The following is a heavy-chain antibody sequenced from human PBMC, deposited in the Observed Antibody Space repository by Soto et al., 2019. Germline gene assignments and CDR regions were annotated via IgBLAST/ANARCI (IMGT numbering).Heavy chain of an antibody. CDR1: GGSISSYY. D-gene: IGHD3-22*01. V-gene: IGHV4-59*08. CDR3: ASLYYDSSDYYYFDY. Sequence: SETLSLTCTVSGGSISSYYWSWIRQPPGKGLEWIGYIYYSGSTNYNPSLKSRVTISGDTSKNQFSLKLSSVTAADTAVYYCASLYYDSSDYYYFDYWGQGTLVTVS. J-gene: IGHJ4*02. CDR2: IYYSGST.